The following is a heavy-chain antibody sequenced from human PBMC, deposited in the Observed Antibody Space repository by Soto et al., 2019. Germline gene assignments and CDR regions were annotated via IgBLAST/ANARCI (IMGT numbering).Heavy chain of an antibody. CDR3: ARDEGIAARRGKYYYYGMDV. V-gene: IGHV1-18*04. D-gene: IGHD6-6*01. J-gene: IGHJ6*02. CDR2: ISAYNGNT. CDR1: CYTFTSYG. Sequence: GXSVKVSFKASCYTFTSYGISWVRQAPGQGLEWMGWISAYNGNTNYAQKLQGRVTMTTDTSTSTAYMELRSLRSDDTAVYYCARDEGIAARRGKYYYYGMDVWGQGTTVTVSS.